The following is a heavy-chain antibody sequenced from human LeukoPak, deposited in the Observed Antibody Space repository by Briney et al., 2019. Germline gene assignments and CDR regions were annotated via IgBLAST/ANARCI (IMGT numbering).Heavy chain of an antibody. D-gene: IGHD2-15*01. Sequence: ASVKVSCKASGYTFTSYDINWVRQAPGQGLEWMGWINPNSGGTNYAQKFQGRVTMTRDTSISTAYMELRSLTSDDTAVYYCARAGAVVDNWFDPWGQGTLVTVSS. CDR2: INPNSGGT. CDR1: GYTFTSYD. J-gene: IGHJ5*02. CDR3: ARAGAVVDNWFDP. V-gene: IGHV1-2*02.